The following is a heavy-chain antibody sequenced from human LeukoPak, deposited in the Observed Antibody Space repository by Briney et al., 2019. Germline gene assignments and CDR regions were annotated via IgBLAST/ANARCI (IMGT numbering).Heavy chain of an antibody. J-gene: IGHJ5*02. D-gene: IGHD6-19*01. V-gene: IGHV1-69*02. CDR1: GGTFSSYT. CDR2: IIPILGIA. Sequence: SVKVSCKASGGTFSSYTISWVRQAPGQGLEWMGRIIPILGIANYAQKFQGRVTITADKSTSTAYMELSSLRSEDTAVYCCARSSGWSLNWFDPWGQGTLVTVSS. CDR3: ARSSGWSLNWFDP.